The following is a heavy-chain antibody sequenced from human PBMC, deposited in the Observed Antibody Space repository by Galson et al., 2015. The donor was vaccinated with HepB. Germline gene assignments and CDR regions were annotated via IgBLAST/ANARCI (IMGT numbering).Heavy chain of an antibody. V-gene: IGHV1-69*13. J-gene: IGHJ5*02. CDR1: GGTFSSYA. D-gene: IGHD2-2*01. CDR2: IIPIFGTA. Sequence: SVKVSCKASGGTFSSYAISWVRQAPGQGLEWMGGIIPIFGTANYAQKFQGRVTITADESTSTAYMELSSLRSEDTAVYYCSVPRCSSTSCLATSGWFDPWGQGTLVTVSS. CDR3: SVPRCSSTSCLATSGWFDP.